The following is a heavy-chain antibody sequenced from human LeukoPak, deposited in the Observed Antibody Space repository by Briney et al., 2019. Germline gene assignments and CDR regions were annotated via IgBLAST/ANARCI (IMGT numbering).Heavy chain of an antibody. J-gene: IGHJ4*02. CDR3: ARARTYSSSWPSDY. Sequence: TGGSLRLSCAASGFTLSSYWMSWVRQAPGKGLEWVANIKQDGSEKYYVDSVKGRFTISRDNAKNSLYLQMNSLRAEDTAVYYCARARTYSSSWPSDYWGQGTLVTVSS. CDR1: GFTLSSYW. D-gene: IGHD6-13*01. CDR2: IKQDGSEK. V-gene: IGHV3-7*01.